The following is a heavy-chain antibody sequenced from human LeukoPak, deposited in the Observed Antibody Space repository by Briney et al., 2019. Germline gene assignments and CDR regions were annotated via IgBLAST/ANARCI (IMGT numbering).Heavy chain of an antibody. D-gene: IGHD2-2*02. J-gene: IGHJ5*02. Sequence: TSVKVSCKASGGTFSSYAISWVRQAPGQGLEWMGGINPIFGTANYAQKFQGRVTITADESTSTAYMELSSLRSEDTAVYYCARGEEEAYCSSTSCYTNWFDPWGQGTLVTVSS. CDR2: INPIFGTA. CDR1: GGTFSSYA. V-gene: IGHV1-69*01. CDR3: ARGEEEAYCSSTSCYTNWFDP.